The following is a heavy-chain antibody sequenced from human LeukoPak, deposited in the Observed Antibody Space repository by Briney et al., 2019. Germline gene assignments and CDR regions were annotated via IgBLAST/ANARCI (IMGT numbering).Heavy chain of an antibody. Sequence: SSETLSLTCTVSGGSISSYYWSWIRQPPGKGLEWIGCIYYSGHTNYKSSLKSRVTISVDTSKNQFSLKLGSVTAADTAVYYCARTTMVRGTYYMDVWGKGTTVTVSS. CDR2: IYYSGHT. CDR3: ARTTMVRGTYYMDV. CDR1: GGSISSYY. D-gene: IGHD3-10*01. J-gene: IGHJ6*03. V-gene: IGHV4-59*01.